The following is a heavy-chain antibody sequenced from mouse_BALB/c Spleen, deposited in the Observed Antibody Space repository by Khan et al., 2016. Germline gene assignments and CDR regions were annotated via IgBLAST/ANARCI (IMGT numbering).Heavy chain of an antibody. J-gene: IGHJ1*01. Sequence: QIQLVQSGPELKKPGETVKISCKASGYTFTNYGMNWVKQAPGKGLKWMGWMNTYTGEPTYADDFKGRFAFSLKTSARTAYLQLNNLTNEDTATYFCARDYDYDGDWYFDVWGAGTTVTVSS. D-gene: IGHD2-4*01. V-gene: IGHV9-3-1*01. CDR3: ARDYDYDGDWYFDV. CDR1: GYTFTNYG. CDR2: MNTYTGEP.